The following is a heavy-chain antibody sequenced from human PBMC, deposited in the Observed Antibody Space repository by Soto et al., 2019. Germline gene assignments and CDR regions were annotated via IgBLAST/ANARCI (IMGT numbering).Heavy chain of an antibody. Sequence: QVQLQESGPGLVKPSGTLSLTCAVSGGSISSSNWWSWVRQPPGKGLEWIGEIYHSGSTNYNPSLKSRVTISVDKSKNQFSLKLSSVTAADTDVYYCARGSYCTNGVCYAWYYFDYWGQGTLVTVSS. CDR2: IYHSGST. D-gene: IGHD2-8*01. J-gene: IGHJ4*02. CDR1: GGSISSSNW. V-gene: IGHV4-4*02. CDR3: ARGSYCTNGVCYAWYYFDY.